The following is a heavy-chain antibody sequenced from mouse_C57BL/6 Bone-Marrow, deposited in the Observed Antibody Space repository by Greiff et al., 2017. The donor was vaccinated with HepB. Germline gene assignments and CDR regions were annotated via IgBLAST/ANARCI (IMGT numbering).Heavy chain of an antibody. Sequence: VKLLESGAELVKPGASVKMSCKASGYTFTSYWITWVKQRPGQGLEWIGDIYPGSGSTNYNEKFKSKATLTVDTSSSTAYMQLSSLTSEDSAVYYCARYDGNFYRYFDDWGTGTTVTVSS. CDR3: ARYDGNFYRYFDD. CDR1: GYTFTSYW. J-gene: IGHJ1*03. V-gene: IGHV1-55*01. CDR2: IYPGSGST. D-gene: IGHD2-3*01.